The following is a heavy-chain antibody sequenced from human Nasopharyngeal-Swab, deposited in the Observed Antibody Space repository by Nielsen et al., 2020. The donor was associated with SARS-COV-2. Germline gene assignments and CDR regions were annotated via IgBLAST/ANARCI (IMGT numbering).Heavy chain of an antibody. CDR1: GITFSNHA. Sequence: GESLKISCAASGITFSNHAWTWVRQAPGKGLEWVSAISIRGDKTYYADSVKGRFTISRDNFESTVSLNMNSLRPEDTAVYYCAREGESSGHAGAFDTWGQGTVVTV. V-gene: IGHV3-23*01. CDR3: AREGESSGHAGAFDT. CDR2: ISIRGDKT. D-gene: IGHD6-19*01. J-gene: IGHJ3*02.